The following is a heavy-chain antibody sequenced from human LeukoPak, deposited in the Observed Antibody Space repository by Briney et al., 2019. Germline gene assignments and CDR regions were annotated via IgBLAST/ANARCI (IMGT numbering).Heavy chain of an antibody. CDR1: GSTFSSYA. CDR3: ARDTAAANDY. J-gene: IGHJ4*02. D-gene: IGHD6-25*01. V-gene: IGHV3-30-3*01. CDR2: ISYDGSNK. Sequence: GGSLRLSCAASGSTFSSYAMHWVRQAPGKGLEWVAVISYDGSNKYYADSVKGRFTISRDNSKNTLYLQMNSLRAEDTAVYYCARDTAAANDYWGQGTLVTVSS.